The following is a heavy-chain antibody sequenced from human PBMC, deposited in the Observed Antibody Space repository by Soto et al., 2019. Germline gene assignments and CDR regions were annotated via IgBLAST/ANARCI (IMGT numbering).Heavy chain of an antibody. J-gene: IGHJ6*03. CDR1: GGSISSYY. CDR2: IYYSGST. V-gene: IGHV4-59*01. Sequence: PSETLSLTCTVSGGSISSYYWSWIRQPPGKGLEWIGYIYYSGSTNYNPSLKSRVTISVDTSKNQFSLKLSSVTAAGTAVYYCARVQDYYGSGSYSYYYYYYYMDVWGKGTTVTVSS. D-gene: IGHD3-10*01. CDR3: ARVQDYYGSGSYSYYYYYYYMDV.